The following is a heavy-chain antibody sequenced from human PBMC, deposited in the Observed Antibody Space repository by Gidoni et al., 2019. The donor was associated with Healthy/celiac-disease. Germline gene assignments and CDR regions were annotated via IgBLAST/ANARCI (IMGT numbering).Heavy chain of an antibody. D-gene: IGHD6-19*01. CDR2: ISSSGSTI. CDR1: GFTFSYYY. CDR3: ARDLSVAGNYYYYGMDV. J-gene: IGHJ6*02. Sequence: QVQLVESGGGFVKPGGSLRLSCAASGFTFSYYYMSWIRQAPGKGLEWVSYISSSGSTIYYADSVKGRFTISRDNAKNSLYLQMNSLRAEDTAVYYCARDLSVAGNYYYYGMDVWGQGTTVTVSS. V-gene: IGHV3-11*01.